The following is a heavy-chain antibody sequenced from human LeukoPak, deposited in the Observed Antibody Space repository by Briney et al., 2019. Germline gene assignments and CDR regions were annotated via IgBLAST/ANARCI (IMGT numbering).Heavy chain of an antibody. CDR1: GGSISSYY. Sequence: SETLSLTCTVSGGSISSYYWSWIRQPAGKGLEWIGRIYSSGSTDYNPSLKSRVTMSVDTSKNKFSLKLSSVTAADTAVYYCARESVGAAAGMAAFDIWGQGTMVTVSS. CDR3: ARESVGAAAGMAAFDI. V-gene: IGHV4-4*07. D-gene: IGHD6-13*01. CDR2: IYSSGST. J-gene: IGHJ3*02.